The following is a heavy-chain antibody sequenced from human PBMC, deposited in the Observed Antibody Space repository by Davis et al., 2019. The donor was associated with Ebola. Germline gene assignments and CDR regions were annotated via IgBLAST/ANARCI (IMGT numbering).Heavy chain of an antibody. CDR1: GFTFSSYG. CDR3: ARHDSSGYPPYFDY. Sequence: GESLKISCAASGFTFSSYGMHWIRQAPGKGLEWVSYISSSGSTIYYADSVKGRFTISRDNAKNSLYLQMNSLRAEDTAVYYCARHDSSGYPPYFDYWGQGTLVTVSS. J-gene: IGHJ4*02. D-gene: IGHD3-22*01. V-gene: IGHV3-48*04. CDR2: ISSSGSTI.